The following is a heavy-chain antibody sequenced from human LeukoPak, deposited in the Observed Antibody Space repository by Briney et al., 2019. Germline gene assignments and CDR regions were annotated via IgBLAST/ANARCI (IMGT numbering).Heavy chain of an antibody. Sequence: PGGSLRLSCAASGFTFSSYAMHWVRQAPGKGLEWVAVISYDGSNKYYADSAKGRFTISRDNSKNTLYLQMNSLRAEDTAVYYCASSYSYGLGPGFYYFDYWGQGTLVTVSS. V-gene: IGHV3-30-3*01. J-gene: IGHJ4*02. CDR3: ASSYSYGLGPGFYYFDY. D-gene: IGHD5-18*01. CDR1: GFTFSSYA. CDR2: ISYDGSNK.